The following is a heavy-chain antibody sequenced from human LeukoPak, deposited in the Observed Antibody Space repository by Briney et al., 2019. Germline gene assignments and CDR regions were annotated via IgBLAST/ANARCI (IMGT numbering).Heavy chain of an antibody. CDR3: AGSSSWYDFDY. CDR1: GGSISSSSYY. V-gene: IGHV4-39*01. Sequence: SETLYLTCTVSGGSISSSSYYWGWIRQPPGKGLEWIGSIYYSGSTYYNPSLKSRVTISVDTSKNQFSLKLSSVTAADTAVYYCAGSSSWYDFDYWGQGTLVTVSS. D-gene: IGHD6-13*01. J-gene: IGHJ4*02. CDR2: IYYSGST.